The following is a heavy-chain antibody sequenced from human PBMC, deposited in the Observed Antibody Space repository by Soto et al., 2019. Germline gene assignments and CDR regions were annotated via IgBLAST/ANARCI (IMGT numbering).Heavy chain of an antibody. CDR3: ARHPTSYYYYGMDV. J-gene: IGHJ6*02. CDR2: IDPSDSYT. CDR1: GYSFTSYW. Sequence: PGESLKISCKGSGYSFTSYWISWVRQMPGKGLEWMGRIDPSDSYTNYSPSFQGHVTISADKSISTAYLQRSSLKASDTAMYYCARHPTSYYYYGMDVWGQGTTVTVSS. D-gene: IGHD2-2*01. V-gene: IGHV5-10-1*01.